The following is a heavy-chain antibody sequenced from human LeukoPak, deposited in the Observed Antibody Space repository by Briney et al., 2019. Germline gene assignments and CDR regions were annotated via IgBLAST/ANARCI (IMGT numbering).Heavy chain of an antibody. Sequence: ASVKVSCKASGYTFTGYYMHWVRQAPGQGLEWMGWINPNSGGTNYAQKFQGWVTMTRDTSISTAYMELSRLRSDDTAVYYCARGGIWFGELFDAFDIWGQGTMVTVSS. V-gene: IGHV1-2*04. CDR3: ARGGIWFGELFDAFDI. D-gene: IGHD3-10*01. CDR1: GYTFTGYY. CDR2: INPNSGGT. J-gene: IGHJ3*02.